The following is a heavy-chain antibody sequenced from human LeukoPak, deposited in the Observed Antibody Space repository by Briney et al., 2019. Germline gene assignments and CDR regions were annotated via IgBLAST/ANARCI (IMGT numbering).Heavy chain of an antibody. V-gene: IGHV3-33*01. D-gene: IGHD2-8*01. Sequence: GGSLRPSCAASGFTFSGYGMHWVRLAPGKGLEWVADIWFDGKNEHFAASVKGRFTISRDNSKKTMYLQINSLRAEDTAVYYCARDRHCVNGLCHNSPGMDVWGRGTTVTVSS. CDR1: GFTFSGYG. J-gene: IGHJ6*02. CDR2: IWFDGKNE. CDR3: ARDRHCVNGLCHNSPGMDV.